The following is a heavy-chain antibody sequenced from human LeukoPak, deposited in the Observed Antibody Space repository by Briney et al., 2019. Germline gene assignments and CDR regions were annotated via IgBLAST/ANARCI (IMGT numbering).Heavy chain of an antibody. D-gene: IGHD5-18*01. J-gene: IGHJ3*02. V-gene: IGHV4-61*02. CDR3: ASEYSYGLDAFDI. CDR1: GGSISSGSYY. Sequence: SETLSLTCTVSGGSISSGSYYWRWIRQPAGKGLEWIGRIYTSGSTNYNPSLKSRVTISVDTSKNQFSLKLSSVTATDTAVYYCASEYSYGLDAFDIWGQGTMVTVS. CDR2: IYTSGST.